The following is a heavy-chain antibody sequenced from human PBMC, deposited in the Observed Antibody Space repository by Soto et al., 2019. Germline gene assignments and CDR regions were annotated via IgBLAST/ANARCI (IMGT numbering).Heavy chain of an antibody. CDR2: ISAYNCNT. J-gene: IGHJ6*02. CDR1: GYTFSNDG. Sequence: ASVKVSCKASGYTFSNDGINWVRQAPGQGLEWMGWISAYNCNTEYEQNFQGRVTMTTDTPTSTAYMELRSLRSDDAAVYSCARGGPTSADYYYGMDVWGLGTTVTVSS. V-gene: IGHV1-18*01. CDR3: ARGGPTSADYYYGMDV. D-gene: IGHD3-10*01.